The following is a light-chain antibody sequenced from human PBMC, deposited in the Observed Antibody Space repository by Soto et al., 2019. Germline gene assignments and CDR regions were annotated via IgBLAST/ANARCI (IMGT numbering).Light chain of an antibody. V-gene: IGLV1-40*01. CDR1: SSNIGAGYD. J-gene: IGLJ3*02. CDR2: RNN. Sequence: QAVVTQPPSVSGAPGQRVTISCTGSSSNIGAGYDVHWYQQLPGTAPKLLIYRNNNRPSGVPDRFSGSKSGTSASLAITGLQAEDEADYYCQSYESSLSGWVFGGGTKVTVL. CDR3: QSYESSLSGWV.